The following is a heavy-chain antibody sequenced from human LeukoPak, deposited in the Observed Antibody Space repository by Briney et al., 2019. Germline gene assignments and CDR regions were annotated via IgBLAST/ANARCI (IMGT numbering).Heavy chain of an antibody. Sequence: SETLSLTCAVYGGSFSGYYWSWIRQPPGKGLEWIGEINHSGSTNYNPSLKSRVTISVDTSKNQFSLKLSSVTAADTAVYYCARGTIQRAFDIWGQGTMVTVSS. V-gene: IGHV4-34*01. CDR2: INHSGST. D-gene: IGHD1-7*01. CDR1: GGSFSGYY. CDR3: ARGTIQRAFDI. J-gene: IGHJ3*02.